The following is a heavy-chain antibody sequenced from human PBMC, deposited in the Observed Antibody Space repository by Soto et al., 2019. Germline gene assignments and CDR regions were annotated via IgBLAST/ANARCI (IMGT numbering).Heavy chain of an antibody. CDR3: ARDVLNYDFWSGFGP. V-gene: IGHV1-2*02. D-gene: IGHD3-3*01. Sequence: ASVQVSSKSSGYTFTGYYVHWVRQAPGQGLEWMGWINPNSGDTYLAQRFQGRVTMNRDTSIGTAYMELRGLTSDDTAVYYCARDVLNYDFWSGFGPWGQGTLVTVYS. CDR1: GYTFTGYY. CDR2: INPNSGDT. J-gene: IGHJ5*02.